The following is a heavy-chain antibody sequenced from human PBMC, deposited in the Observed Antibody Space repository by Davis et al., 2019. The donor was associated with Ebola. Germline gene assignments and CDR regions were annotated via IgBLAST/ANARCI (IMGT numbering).Heavy chain of an antibody. CDR2: ISSSASYK. V-gene: IGHV3-11*06. Sequence: GGSLRLSCAASGFTFSVYYMSWIRQAPGKGPAWASSISSSASYKNYADSVKGRFTISRDDAKKSLYLQMDSLRAEDTAVYYCAQQLGDYGGNALRYWGQGTLVTVSS. CDR3: AQQLGDYGGNALRY. CDR1: GFTFSVYY. J-gene: IGHJ4*02. D-gene: IGHD4-23*01.